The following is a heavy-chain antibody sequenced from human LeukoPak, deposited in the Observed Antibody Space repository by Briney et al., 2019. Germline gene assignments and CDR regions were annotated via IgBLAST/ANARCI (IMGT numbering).Heavy chain of an antibody. D-gene: IGHD3-22*01. CDR2: INHSGST. CDR3: ATRHYYDSSGYYNYYYYYMDV. CDR1: GGSFSGYY. V-gene: IGHV4-34*01. J-gene: IGHJ6*03. Sequence: SETLSLTCAVYGGSFSGYYWSWIRQPPGKGLEWVGEINHSGSTNYNPSLKSRVTISVDTSKNQFSLKLSSVTAADTAVYYCATRHYYDSSGYYNYYYYYMDVWGKGTTVTVSS.